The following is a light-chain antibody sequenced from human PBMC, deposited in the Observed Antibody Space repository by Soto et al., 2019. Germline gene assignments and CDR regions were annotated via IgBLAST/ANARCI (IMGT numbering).Light chain of an antibody. J-gene: IGKJ1*01. CDR1: QSISSW. CDR2: KAS. Sequence: DIQMTQSPSTLSASVGDRVTITCRASQSISSWLAWYQQKPGKAPKLLIYKASSLESGVPSRFSGSGSGTAFTLTITSLQPDDFATYYCQQYSSYSFGQGTKVEIK. V-gene: IGKV1-5*03. CDR3: QQYSSYS.